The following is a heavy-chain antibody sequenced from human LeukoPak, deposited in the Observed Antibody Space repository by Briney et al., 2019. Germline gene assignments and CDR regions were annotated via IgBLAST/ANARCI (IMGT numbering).Heavy chain of an antibody. V-gene: IGHV3-48*01. D-gene: IGHD5-12*01. Sequence: PGGSLRLSCAASGFTFSSYSMNWVRQAPGKGLEWVSYISSSSSTIYYADSVKGRFTISRDNAKNSLYLQMNSLRAEDTAVYYCARVNSGYDYFFGWFDPWGQGTLVTVSS. J-gene: IGHJ5*02. CDR1: GFTFSSYS. CDR3: ARVNSGYDYFFGWFDP. CDR2: ISSSSSTI.